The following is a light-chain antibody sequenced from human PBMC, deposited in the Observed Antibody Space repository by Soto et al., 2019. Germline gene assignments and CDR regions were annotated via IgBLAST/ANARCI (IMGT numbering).Light chain of an antibody. CDR1: QSVSGN. CDR2: DTF. Sequence: ETVLTQSPDTLSVSPGERATLSCRASQSVSGNLAWYQQKPGQAPRLLIYDTFTRATGIPARFSGSGSGTEFTLTISSLQPDDSATYYCQQYNSYSTFGQGTRLEIK. CDR3: QQYNSYST. V-gene: IGKV3-15*01. J-gene: IGKJ5*01.